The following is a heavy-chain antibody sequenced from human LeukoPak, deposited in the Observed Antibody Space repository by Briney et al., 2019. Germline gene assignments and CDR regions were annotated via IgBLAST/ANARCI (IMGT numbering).Heavy chain of an antibody. CDR3: ARDRDGSSLFDN. V-gene: IGHV4-59*01. CDR2: ISYSGGA. CDR1: GASIRSNY. J-gene: IGHJ4*02. Sequence: EPSETLSLTCTVSGASIRSNYWGWIRQPPGKGLEWIGDISYSGGAKYNPSLKSRVTILVDSSKKEFSLTLNSVTAADTAVYYCARDRDGSSLFDNWGQGTLVTVSS. D-gene: IGHD3-10*01.